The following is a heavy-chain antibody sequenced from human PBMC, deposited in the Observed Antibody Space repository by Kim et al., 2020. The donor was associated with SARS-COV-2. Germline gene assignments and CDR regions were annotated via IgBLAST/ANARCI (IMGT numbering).Heavy chain of an antibody. D-gene: IGHD3-9*01. J-gene: IGHJ3*02. V-gene: IGHV3-30*18. CDR1: GFTFSSYG. CDR3: AKDRVILTGLDAFDI. Sequence: GGSLRLSCAASGFTFSSYGMHWVRQAPGKGLEWVAVISYDGSNKYYADSVEGRFTISRDNSKNTLYLQMNSLRAEDTAVYYCAKDRVILTGLDAFDIWGQGTMVTVSS. CDR2: ISYDGSNK.